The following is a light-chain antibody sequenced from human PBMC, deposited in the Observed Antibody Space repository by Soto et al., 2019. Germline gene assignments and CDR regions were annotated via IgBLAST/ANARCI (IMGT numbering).Light chain of an antibody. CDR3: QEYFNYPFI. Sequence: AGRMTQSPSSFSASVGDSVTITCRASQFLSNHVAWFQQKSGKAPNLLIYAASTLQSGVPSRFRGSESWSGFTFTITSLQSEDCATYDCQEYFNYPFIVGPGTKVDV. CDR2: AAS. CDR1: QFLSNH. V-gene: IGKV1-8*01. J-gene: IGKJ3*01.